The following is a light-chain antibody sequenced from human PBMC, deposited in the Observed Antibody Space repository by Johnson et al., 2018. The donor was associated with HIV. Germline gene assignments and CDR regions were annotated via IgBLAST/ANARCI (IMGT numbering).Light chain of an antibody. J-gene: IGLJ1*01. Sequence: QSVLTQPPSVSAAPGQKVTISCSGSSSNIGNNYVSWYQQLPGTAPKLLIYENNKRPSGIPDRFSGSKSGTSATLGITGLQTGDEADYYCGTWDSSLSAGVLGTGNKVTVL. CDR3: GTWDSSLSAGV. CDR1: SSNIGNNY. V-gene: IGLV1-51*02. CDR2: ENN.